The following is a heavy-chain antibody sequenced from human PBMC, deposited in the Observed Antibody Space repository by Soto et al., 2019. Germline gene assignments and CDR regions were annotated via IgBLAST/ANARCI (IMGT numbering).Heavy chain of an antibody. J-gene: IGHJ4*02. CDR3: TRGLASGDY. V-gene: IGHV1-46*03. Sequence: QVQLVQPGAEVKKPGASVKFSCKASGYIFTNFYIHWVRQAPGQGLEWIGIINHNGGSTNYAQNFQGRVTMNRDTSTRTVYMDLSSLRSEDTAVYYCTRGLASGDYWGQGTLITVSS. D-gene: IGHD6-6*01. CDR1: GYIFTNFY. CDR2: INHNGGST.